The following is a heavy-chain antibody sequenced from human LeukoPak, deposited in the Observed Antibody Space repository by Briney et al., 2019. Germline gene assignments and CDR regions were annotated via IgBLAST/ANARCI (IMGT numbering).Heavy chain of an antibody. CDR2: ISSDGTNT. V-gene: IGHV3-74*01. Sequence: GGSLRLSCAASGFTFKSSWMHWVRQPPGRGPVWVSRISSDGTNTRYGDSVRGRFTVSSDNAKNTLYLQMNSLRVADSAVYYCARDWGGSGPTSHDYWGQGTLVTVSS. CDR3: ARDWGGSGPTSHDY. J-gene: IGHJ4*02. CDR1: GFTFKSSW. D-gene: IGHD3-16*01.